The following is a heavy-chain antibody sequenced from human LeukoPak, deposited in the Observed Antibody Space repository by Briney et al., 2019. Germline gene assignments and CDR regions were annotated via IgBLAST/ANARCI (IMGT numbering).Heavy chain of an antibody. V-gene: IGHV1-3*01. CDR3: ARGPPGYCSGGSCYFEGYYYGMDV. CDR2: INAGNGNT. Sequence: ASVKVSCTTSGYTFTSYAMHWVRQAPGQRLEWMGWINAGNGNTKYSQKFQGRVTITRDTSTSTAYMELSSLRSEDTAVYYCARGPPGYCSGGSCYFEGYYYGMDVWGQGTTVTVSS. CDR1: GYTFTSYA. D-gene: IGHD2-15*01. J-gene: IGHJ6*02.